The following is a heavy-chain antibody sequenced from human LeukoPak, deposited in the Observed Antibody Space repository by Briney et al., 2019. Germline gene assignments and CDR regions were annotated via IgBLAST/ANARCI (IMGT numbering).Heavy chain of an antibody. CDR1: GFTFTSYA. D-gene: IGHD5-24*01. Sequence: ASVKVSCKASGFTFTSYAIHWVRQAPRQGLEWMGWITPSGGTNYPQKFQGRVAITWDTSITTAYMDLSRLTSDDTAVYYCARDRNGDGFAHLDYWGQGALVTVSS. CDR3: ARDRNGDGFAHLDY. V-gene: IGHV1-2*02. J-gene: IGHJ4*02. CDR2: ITPSGGT.